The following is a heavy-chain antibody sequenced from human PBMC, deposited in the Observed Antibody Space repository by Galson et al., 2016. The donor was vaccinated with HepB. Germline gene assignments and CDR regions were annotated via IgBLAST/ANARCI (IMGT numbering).Heavy chain of an antibody. Sequence: PALVKPTQTLALTCSFSGFSLSTSGMAMGWIRQPPGKAPEWLAIVFFDVDKRYSPPLKSQITIAKDTSKNQVVLIMTNMDPVDTGTYFCARASRRNKCRGGNLYYFDYGGQGTLVTLSS. V-gene: IGHV2-5*02. CDR2: VFFDVDK. D-gene: IGHD2-15*01. CDR3: ARASRRNKCRGGNLYYFDY. CDR1: GFSLSTSGMA. J-gene: IGHJ4*02.